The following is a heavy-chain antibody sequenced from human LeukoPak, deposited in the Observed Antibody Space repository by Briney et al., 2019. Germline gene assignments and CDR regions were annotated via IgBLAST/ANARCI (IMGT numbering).Heavy chain of an antibody. D-gene: IGHD6-13*01. J-gene: IGHJ4*02. CDR2: INCNSGGT. CDR1: GYTFTGYY. Sequence: GASVKVSCKASGYTFTGYYIYWARQAPGQGLEWMGRINCNSGGTDYGQKFQGRVTMTRDTSVNTAYMELSRLTSDDTAVYYCARDTSRAAGPRWGQGTLVTVSS. CDR3: ARDTSRAAGPR. V-gene: IGHV1-2*06.